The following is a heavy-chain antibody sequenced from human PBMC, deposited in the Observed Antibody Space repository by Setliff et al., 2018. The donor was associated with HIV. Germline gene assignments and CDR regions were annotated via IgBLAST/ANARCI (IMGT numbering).Heavy chain of an antibody. CDR2: INHGGSI. J-gene: IGHJ4*02. CDR3: ARVASYDFWSGYLHYFDY. D-gene: IGHD3-3*01. CDR1: GGSFSGYY. Sequence: SETLSLTCAVYGGSFSGYYWSWIRQPPGKGLEWIGEINHGGSIDSNPSLKSRVTISVDTSKNQFSLNLTSVTAADTAVYYCARVASYDFWSGYLHYFDYWGQGTPVTVSS. V-gene: IGHV4-34*01.